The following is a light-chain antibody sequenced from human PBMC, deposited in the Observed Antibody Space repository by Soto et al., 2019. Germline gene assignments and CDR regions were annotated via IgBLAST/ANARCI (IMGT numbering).Light chain of an antibody. Sequence: DVVMPQSPLSLPVTLGQPASISCRSSQGLLYRNGNTFLDWFFQRPGQSPRRLIYKVSNRDSGVPDRFSGSGSGTDFTLHISRVEAEDVGVYYCLQYTHWPHTFGQGTKLEIK. CDR2: KVS. CDR3: LQYTHWPHT. V-gene: IGKV2-30*01. CDR1: QGLLYRNGNTF. J-gene: IGKJ2*01.